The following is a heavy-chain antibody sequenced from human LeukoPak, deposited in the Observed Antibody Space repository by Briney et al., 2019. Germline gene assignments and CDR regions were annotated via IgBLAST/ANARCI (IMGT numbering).Heavy chain of an antibody. CDR3: AKGRCAFDI. J-gene: IGHJ3*02. V-gene: IGHV3-30*18. Sequence: GGSLRLSCVASGFTFSSYGMHWVRQAPGKGLEWVAVISNDGSNKYHADSVKGRFTISRDNSKNTLYLQMNSLRAEDTAVYYCAKGRCAFDIWGQGTMVTVSS. CDR2: ISNDGSNK. D-gene: IGHD4-17*01. CDR1: GFTFSSYG.